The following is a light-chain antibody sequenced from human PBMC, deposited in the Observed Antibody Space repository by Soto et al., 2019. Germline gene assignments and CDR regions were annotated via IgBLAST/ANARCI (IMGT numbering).Light chain of an antibody. Sequence: QSALTQPASMSGSLGQSITISCTGTSSDVGGYIYVSWYQQHPDKAPKLMIYEVSNRASGVSTRFSGSKSGNTASLTISGLQAEDEADYYCSSYTTTSPLGVFGGGTKLTVL. V-gene: IGLV2-14*01. CDR2: EVS. J-gene: IGLJ2*01. CDR3: SSYTTTSPLGV. CDR1: SSDVGGYIY.